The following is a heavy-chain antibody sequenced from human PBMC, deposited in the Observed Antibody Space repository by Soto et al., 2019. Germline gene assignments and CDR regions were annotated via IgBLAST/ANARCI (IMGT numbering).Heavy chain of an antibody. CDR1: GFSFSDYG. Sequence: QVHLVESGGGVVQPGTSLRLSCAASGFSFSDYGRHWVRQAPGKGLEWLTIIWFDASHEYYADSVKGRFTISRDNSNNTLYPQSNSLTADDTAVYFCARDQGRATADGPLGNGLDVWGQGTAVTVSS. CDR2: IWFDASHE. V-gene: IGHV3-33*01. D-gene: IGHD6-13*01. CDR3: ARDQGRATADGPLGNGLDV. J-gene: IGHJ6*02.